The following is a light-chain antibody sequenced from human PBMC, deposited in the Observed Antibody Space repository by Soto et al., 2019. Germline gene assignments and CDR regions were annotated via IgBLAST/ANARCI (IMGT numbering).Light chain of an antibody. CDR3: QQYNSYSWT. V-gene: IGKV1-5*01. J-gene: IGKJ1*01. CDR1: QSISSW. CDR2: DAS. Sequence: DIQMTQSPSTLSTSVGDRVTITCRASQSISSWLAWYQQKPGKPPKLLIYDASSLERGVPSRFSGSGSGTDFTLTISSLQPDDFATYYCQQYNSYSWTFGQGTKVEIK.